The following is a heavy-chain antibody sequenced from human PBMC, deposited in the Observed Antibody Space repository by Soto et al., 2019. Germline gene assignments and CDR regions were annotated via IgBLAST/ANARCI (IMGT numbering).Heavy chain of an antibody. J-gene: IGHJ4*02. D-gene: IGHD3-22*01. CDR3: ARVLPYYYDSSGYLDY. V-gene: IGHV1-18*04. Sequence: ASVKVSCKASGYTFTTYGISWVRQAPGQGLEWMGCISAYNGNTNYAQKLQGRVTLTTDTSTSTAYMELRSLRSDDTAVYYCARVLPYYYDSSGYLDYWGQGTLVTVSS. CDR2: ISAYNGNT. CDR1: GYTFTTYG.